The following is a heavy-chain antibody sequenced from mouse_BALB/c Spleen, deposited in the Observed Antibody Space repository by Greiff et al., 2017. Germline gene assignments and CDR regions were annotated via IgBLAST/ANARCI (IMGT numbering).Heavy chain of an antibody. V-gene: IGHV5-6-3*01. D-gene: IGHD1-2*01. CDR2: INSNGGST. CDR1: GFTFSSYG. CDR3: ARALYGYFYAMDY. Sequence: EVMLVESGGGLVQPGGSLKLSCAASGFTFSSYGMSWVRQTPDKRLELVATINSNGGSTYYPDSVKGRFTISRDNAKNTLYLQMSSLKSEDTAMYYCARALYGYFYAMDYWGQGTSVTVSS. J-gene: IGHJ4*01.